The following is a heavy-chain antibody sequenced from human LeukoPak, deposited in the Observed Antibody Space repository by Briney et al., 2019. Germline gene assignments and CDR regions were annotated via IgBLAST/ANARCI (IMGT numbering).Heavy chain of an antibody. CDR2: ISSSGDVT. Sequence: GGSLRLSCAASGFTFSSYAMSWVRQAPGKGLAWVSAISSSGDVTKYADSAKSRFTISRDNSKNTVYLQMNSLRAEDTAVYYCARDSFRVATITFYYYYYMDVWGKGTTVTVSS. CDR1: GFTFSSYA. V-gene: IGHV3-23*01. D-gene: IGHD5-12*01. J-gene: IGHJ6*03. CDR3: ARDSFRVATITFYYYYYMDV.